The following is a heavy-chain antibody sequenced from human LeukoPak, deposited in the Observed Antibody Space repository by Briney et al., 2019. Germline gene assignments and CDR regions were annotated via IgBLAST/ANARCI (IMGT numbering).Heavy chain of an antibody. CDR2: IYHSGST. J-gene: IGHJ5*02. CDR1: GGSISSSSYY. D-gene: IGHD3-10*01. V-gene: IGHV4-39*07. CDR3: ARGVTMIRGVILERTKSTNCFDP. Sequence: SETLSLTCTVSGGSISSSSYYWGWIRQPPGKGLEWIGSIYHSGSTYYNPSLKSRVTISVDTSKNQFSLKLSSVTAADTAVYYCARGVTMIRGVILERTKSTNCFDPWGQGTLVIVSS.